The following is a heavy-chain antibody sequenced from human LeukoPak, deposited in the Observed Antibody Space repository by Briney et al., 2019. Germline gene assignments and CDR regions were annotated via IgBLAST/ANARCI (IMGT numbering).Heavy chain of an antibody. CDR2: ISYDGSNK. J-gene: IGHJ4*02. CDR1: GFTFSSYA. V-gene: IGHV3-30-3*01. D-gene: IGHD3-9*01. Sequence: GGSLRLSCAASGFTFSSYAMHWVRQAPGKGLEWVAVISYDGSNKYYADSVKGRFTISRDNSKNTLYLKMNSLRAEDTAVYYCARDTLHFDWLLFPNWGQGTLVTVSS. CDR3: ARDTLHFDWLLFPN.